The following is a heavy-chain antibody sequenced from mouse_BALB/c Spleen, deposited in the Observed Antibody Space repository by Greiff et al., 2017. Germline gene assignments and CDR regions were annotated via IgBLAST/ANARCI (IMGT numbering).Heavy chain of an antibody. Sequence: EVHLVESGGGLVQPGGSLKLSCAASGFTFSSYTMSWVRQTPEKRLEWVAYISNGGGSTYYPDTVKGRFTISRDNAKNTLYLQMSSLKSEDTAMYYCARRGIYYDYFYAMDYWGQGTSVTVSS. CDR2: ISNGGGST. V-gene: IGHV5-12-2*01. D-gene: IGHD2-4*01. J-gene: IGHJ4*01. CDR3: ARRGIYYDYFYAMDY. CDR1: GFTFSSYT.